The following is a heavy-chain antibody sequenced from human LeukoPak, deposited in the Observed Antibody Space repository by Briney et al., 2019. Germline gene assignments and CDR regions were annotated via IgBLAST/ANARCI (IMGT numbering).Heavy chain of an antibody. V-gene: IGHV1-69*04. CDR1: GGTFSSYA. CDR3: ARGTMIVVVMFNWFDP. D-gene: IGHD3-22*01. CDR2: IIPILGIA. Sequence: ASVKVSCKASGGTFSSYAISWVRQAPGQGLEWMGRIIPILGIANYAQKFQGRVTITADKSTSTAYMELSSLRSDDTAVYYCARGTMIVVVMFNWFDPWGQGTLVTVSS. J-gene: IGHJ5*02.